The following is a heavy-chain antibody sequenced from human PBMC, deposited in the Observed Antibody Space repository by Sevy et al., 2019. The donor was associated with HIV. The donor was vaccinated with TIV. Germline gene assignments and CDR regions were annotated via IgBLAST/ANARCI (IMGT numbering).Heavy chain of an antibody. V-gene: IGHV1-69*13. Sequence: ASVKVSCKASGGSLNTHAISWVRQAPGQGLEWMGEIIPGFSSTRYAERFQDRVTLTADEFTSTVYMELTSLKSTDTAVYYCARGPNGNYLLYYLDYWGQGILVTVSS. CDR2: IIPGFSST. CDR3: ARGPNGNYLLYYLDY. CDR1: GGSLNTHA. J-gene: IGHJ4*02. D-gene: IGHD1-7*01.